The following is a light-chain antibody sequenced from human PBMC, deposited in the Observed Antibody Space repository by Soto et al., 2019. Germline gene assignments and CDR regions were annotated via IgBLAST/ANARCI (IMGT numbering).Light chain of an antibody. V-gene: IGKV3-20*01. CDR3: QQYGSSPRWT. CDR1: QSVSSIY. J-gene: IGKJ1*01. CDR2: GAS. Sequence: EIVLTQSPGTLSLSPGERATLSCRAGQSVSSIYLAWYEQKPGQAPRVLIYGASSRATGIPERFSGSGSGTDFTLSISSLEPEDFAVYSCQQYGSSPRWTFGQGTKVDIK.